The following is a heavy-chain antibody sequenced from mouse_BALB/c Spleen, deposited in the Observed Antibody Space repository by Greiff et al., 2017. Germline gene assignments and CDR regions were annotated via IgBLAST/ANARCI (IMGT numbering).Heavy chain of an antibody. V-gene: IGHV1-82*01. J-gene: IGHJ4*01. CDR1: GYAFSSSW. CDR2: IYPGDGDT. CDR3: ARVTTAIYYAMDY. Sequence: QVQLKQSGPELVKPGASVKISCKASGYAFSSSWMNWVKQRPGQGLEWIGRIYPGDGDTNYNGKFKGKATLTADKSSSTAYMQLSSLTSVDSAVYFCARVTTAIYYAMDYWGQGTSVTVSS. D-gene: IGHD1-2*01.